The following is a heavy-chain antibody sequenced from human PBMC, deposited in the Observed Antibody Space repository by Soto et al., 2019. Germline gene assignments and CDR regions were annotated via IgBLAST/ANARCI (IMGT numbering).Heavy chain of an antibody. V-gene: IGHV4-39*01. D-gene: IGHD2-21*02. CDR1: GGSINNGFHY. Sequence: SETLSLTCTVSGGSINNGFHYWGWIRQPPGKGLEYIGSQYYSGSTYYNPSLQSRVAIFIDTSKNQFSLKLSSVTAADTAVYFCARGDDFAGNDYFDYWGQGTLVTVSS. J-gene: IGHJ4*02. CDR3: ARGDDFAGNDYFDY. CDR2: QYYSGST.